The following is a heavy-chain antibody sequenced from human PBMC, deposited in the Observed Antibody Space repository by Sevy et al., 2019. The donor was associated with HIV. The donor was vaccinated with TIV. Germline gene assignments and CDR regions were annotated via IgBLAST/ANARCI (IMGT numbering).Heavy chain of an antibody. CDR1: GFTFSSYN. V-gene: IGHV3-21*06. CDR3: AKWDADGRWFFDY. CDR2: ISSSSSYV. D-gene: IGHD1-26*01. Sequence: GGSRRLSCVASGFTFSSYNMNWVRQAPGKGLEWVSSISSSSSYVYHADSVKGRFTISRDNAKNSLYLQMNSLRAEDTAVYYCAKWDADGRWFFDYWGQGTLVTVSS. J-gene: IGHJ4*02.